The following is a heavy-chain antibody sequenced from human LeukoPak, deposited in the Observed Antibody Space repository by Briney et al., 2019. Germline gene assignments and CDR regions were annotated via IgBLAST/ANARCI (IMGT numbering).Heavy chain of an antibody. CDR2: INTNTGNP. Sequence: PRASVKVSCKTSGYTFSSYTIIWVRQAPGQGLEWMGWINTNTGNPTYAQGFTGRYVFSLDTSVSTAYLQISGLTADDTAVYFCGRDPRLGIRGYTYGYIDYWGQGTLVTVSS. J-gene: IGHJ4*02. V-gene: IGHV7-4-1*02. D-gene: IGHD5-18*01. CDR1: GYTFSSYT. CDR3: GRDPRLGIRGYTYGYIDY.